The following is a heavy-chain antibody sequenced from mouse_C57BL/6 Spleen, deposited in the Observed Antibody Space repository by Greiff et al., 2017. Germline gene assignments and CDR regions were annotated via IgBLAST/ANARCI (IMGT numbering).Heavy chain of an antibody. J-gene: IGHJ2*01. CDR2: ISGGGGNT. CDR3: ARPHHRGYFDY. V-gene: IGHV5-9*01. Sequence: EVNVVESGGGLVKPGGSLKLSCAASGFTFSSYTMSWVRQTPEKRLEWVATISGGGGNTYYPDSVKGRFTISRDNAKNTLYLQMSSLRSEDTALYYCARPHHRGYFDYWGQGTTLTVSS. D-gene: IGHD2-14*01. CDR1: GFTFSSYT.